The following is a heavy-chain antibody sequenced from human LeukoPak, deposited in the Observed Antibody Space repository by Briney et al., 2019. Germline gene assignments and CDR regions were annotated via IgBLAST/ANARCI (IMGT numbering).Heavy chain of an antibody. J-gene: IGHJ4*02. D-gene: IGHD3-22*01. CDR1: GGSISSYY. V-gene: IGHV4-59*01. Sequence: PSETLSLTCTLSGGSISSYYWSWIRQPPGKGLEWIGYIYYSGSTNYNPSLKSRVTISVDTSKNQFSLKLSSVTAADTAVYYCARYDSSGSFDYWGQGTLVTVSS. CDR3: ARYDSSGSFDY. CDR2: IYYSGST.